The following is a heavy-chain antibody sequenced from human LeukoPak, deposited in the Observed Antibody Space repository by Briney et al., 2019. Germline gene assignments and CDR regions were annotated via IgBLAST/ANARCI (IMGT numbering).Heavy chain of an antibody. V-gene: IGHV3-23*01. CDR2: ISANGGST. Sequence: GGSLRLSCAASRFTFTIYVMSWVRQAPGKGLEWVSTISANGGSTYHADSVKGRFTVSRDNSKNTLYPQMNSLRAEDTAVYYCAPRTAPAGTLSYWGQGTLVTVSS. CDR1: RFTFTIYV. J-gene: IGHJ4*02. D-gene: IGHD6-13*01. CDR3: APRTAPAGTLSY.